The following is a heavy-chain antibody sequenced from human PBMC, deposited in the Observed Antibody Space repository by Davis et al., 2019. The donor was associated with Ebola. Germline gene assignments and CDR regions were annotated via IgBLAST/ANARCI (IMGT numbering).Heavy chain of an antibody. D-gene: IGHD3-22*01. CDR3: ARERYYYDSSGYLYFYGMDV. V-gene: IGHV3-21*04. CDR2: ISSSSSYI. J-gene: IGHJ6*02. Sequence: GESLKISCAASGFTFSSYSMNWVRQAPGKGLEWVSSISSSSSYIYYADSVKGRFTISRGNSKNTLYLQMNSLRAEDTAVYYCARERYYYDSSGYLYFYGMDVWGQGTTVTVSS. CDR1: GFTFSSYS.